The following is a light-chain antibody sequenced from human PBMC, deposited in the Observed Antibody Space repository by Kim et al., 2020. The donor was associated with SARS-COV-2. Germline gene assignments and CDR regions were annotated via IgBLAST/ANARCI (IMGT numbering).Light chain of an antibody. CDR1: SSNSGAGHD. CDR3: QSYDSGLGVV. CDR2: GNT. V-gene: IGLV1-40*01. Sequence: GQRVTISCTGSSSNSGAGHDVHWYQLLPGTAPKLLIFGNTNRPSRVPGRFSASKSGTSASLAISGLQAEDEADYYCQSYDSGLGVVFGGGTQLTVL. J-gene: IGLJ3*02.